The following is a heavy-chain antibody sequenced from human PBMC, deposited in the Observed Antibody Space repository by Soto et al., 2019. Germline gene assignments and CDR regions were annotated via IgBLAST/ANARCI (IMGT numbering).Heavy chain of an antibody. CDR3: ATDYDSSGYYYYYGMEV. CDR2: ISSSSSYI. V-gene: IGHV3-21*01. Sequence: GSALKLSCAASGVTFISKSMNWVRQAPGKGLEWVSSISSSSSYIYYADSVKGRFTISRDNAKNSLYLQMNSLRAEDTAVYYCATDYDSSGYYYYYGMEVWGQGTTVTVSS. D-gene: IGHD3-22*01. CDR1: GVTFISKS. J-gene: IGHJ6*02.